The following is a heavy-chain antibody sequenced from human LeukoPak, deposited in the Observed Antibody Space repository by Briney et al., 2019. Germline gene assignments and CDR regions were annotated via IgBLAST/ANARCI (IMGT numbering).Heavy chain of an antibody. V-gene: IGHV3-48*02. D-gene: IGHD3-10*01. CDR3: ARDLDYYGSGNDY. CDR2: ISNRISTI. J-gene: IGHJ4*02. CDR1: GFTSSRYS. Sequence: GGSLRLSCAASGFTSSRYSMDWVRQAPGKGLEWVSYISNRISTIYYADSVKGRFTISRDNAKNSLYLQMNSLRDEDTAVYYCARDLDYYGSGNDYWGQGTLVTVSS.